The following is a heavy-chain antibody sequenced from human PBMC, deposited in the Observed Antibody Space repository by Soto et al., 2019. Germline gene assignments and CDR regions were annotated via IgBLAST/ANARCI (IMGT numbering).Heavy chain of an antibody. J-gene: IGHJ6*02. D-gene: IGHD2-21*02. V-gene: IGHV3-48*04. CDR2: ISSSSSTI. Sequence: GGSLRLSCAASGFTFSSYSMNWVRQAPGKGLEWVPYISSSSSTIYYADSVRGRFTISRDNTDNTLYLQMSSLRAEDTGVYYCARKVGTEYYYYGLDAWGQGTTVTVSS. CDR3: ARKVGTEYYYYGLDA. CDR1: GFTFSSYS.